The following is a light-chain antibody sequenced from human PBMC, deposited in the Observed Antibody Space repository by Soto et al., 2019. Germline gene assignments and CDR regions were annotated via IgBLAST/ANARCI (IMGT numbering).Light chain of an antibody. CDR3: SSYSGTNYHYV. CDR1: SSDVGGYNY. CDR2: EVS. J-gene: IGLJ1*01. V-gene: IGLV2-8*01. Sequence: QSVLTQPPSASGSFGQSVTISCTGTSSDVGGYNYVSWYQQHPGKAPKLMIYEVSERPSGVPDPFSGSKSGNTASLTVSGLQADDEADYYCSSYSGTNYHYVFGTGTKLTVL.